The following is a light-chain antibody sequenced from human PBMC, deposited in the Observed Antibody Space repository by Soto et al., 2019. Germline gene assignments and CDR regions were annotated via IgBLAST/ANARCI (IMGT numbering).Light chain of an antibody. Sequence: EIVLTQSPATLSLSPGERATLSCRASQSINRHLAWYRQKPGQAPRLLIYDASNRATGIPARFSGSGSGTDFTLTISSLEPEDFATYYCQQSYTTPWTFGQGTKVEIK. V-gene: IGKV3-11*01. CDR1: QSINRH. CDR2: DAS. CDR3: QQSYTTPWT. J-gene: IGKJ1*01.